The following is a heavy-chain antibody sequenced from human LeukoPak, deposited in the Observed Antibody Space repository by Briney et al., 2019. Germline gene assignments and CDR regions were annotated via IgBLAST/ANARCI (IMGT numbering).Heavy chain of an antibody. CDR1: GYSFTSYY. V-gene: IGHV1-46*01. Sequence: ASVKVSCKASGYSFTSYYMHWVRQAPGQGLEWMGIINPSGGSTGYAQKFQGRVTMTTDTSTSTAYMELRSLRSDDTAVYYCARVSKGDGWFDPWGQGTLVTVSS. CDR2: INPSGGST. D-gene: IGHD3-16*01. CDR3: ARVSKGDGWFDP. J-gene: IGHJ5*02.